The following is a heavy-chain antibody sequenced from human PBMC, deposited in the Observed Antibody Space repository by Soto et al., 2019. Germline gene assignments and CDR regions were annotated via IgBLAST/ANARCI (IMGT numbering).Heavy chain of an antibody. CDR2: ISAYNGNT. V-gene: IGHV1-18*01. D-gene: IGHD2-15*01. CDR1: GYTLTNYG. CDR3: ARGWSENWFDP. J-gene: IGHJ5*02. Sequence: GGSVKVSCKASGYTLTNYGISWGRQAPGQGLEWMGWISAYNGNTNYAQKLQGRVTMTTDTSTSTAYMELRSLGSDDTAVYYCARGWSENWFDPWGQGTLVTVSS.